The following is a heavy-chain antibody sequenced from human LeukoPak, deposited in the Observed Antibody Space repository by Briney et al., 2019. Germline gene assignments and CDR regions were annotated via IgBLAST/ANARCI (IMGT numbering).Heavy chain of an antibody. D-gene: IGHD3-10*01. V-gene: IGHV3-23*01. CDR1: GFTFSSYA. J-gene: IGHJ3*02. CDR3: ARHGSGIEQAFDI. Sequence: TGGSLRLSCAASGFTFSSYAMSWVRQAPGKGLEWVSAISGSGGSTYYADSVKGRFTISRDNSKNTLYLQMNSLRAEDTAVYYCARHGSGIEQAFDIWGQGTMVTVSS. CDR2: ISGSGGST.